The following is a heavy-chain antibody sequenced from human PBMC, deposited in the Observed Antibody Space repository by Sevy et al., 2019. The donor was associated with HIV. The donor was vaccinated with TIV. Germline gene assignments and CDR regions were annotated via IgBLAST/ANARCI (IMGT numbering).Heavy chain of an antibody. CDR2: INQDGGEK. D-gene: IGHD3-10*02. Sequence: GGSLRLSCVVSRFTFSTYWMSWVRQAPGEGLEWVANINQDGGEKYHLDSVKGRFTISRDNAKNSLSLHMNSMRAEDAAVYFCARVSAIYYARGYYYAMDVWGQGTTVTVSS. J-gene: IGHJ6*02. CDR3: ARVSAIYYARGYYYAMDV. CDR1: RFTFSTYW. V-gene: IGHV3-7*01.